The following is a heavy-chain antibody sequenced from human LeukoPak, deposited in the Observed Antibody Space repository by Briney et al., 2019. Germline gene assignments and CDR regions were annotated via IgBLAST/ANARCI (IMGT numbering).Heavy chain of an antibody. D-gene: IGHD5-18*01. V-gene: IGHV4-4*02. CDR1: VGSISSSNS. J-gene: IGHJ6*03. CDR3: ARVMSGYKYGPMEYYYHYMDV. Sequence: SETLSLTSAVSVGSISSSNSWSWVRQPPGKGLEWIGEIHHSGSTNYNPSLKSRVTISVDKSKNQFSLNLSSLTAADTPLYYCARVMSGYKYGPMEYYYHYMDVWVKGTTVTVSS. CDR2: IHHSGST.